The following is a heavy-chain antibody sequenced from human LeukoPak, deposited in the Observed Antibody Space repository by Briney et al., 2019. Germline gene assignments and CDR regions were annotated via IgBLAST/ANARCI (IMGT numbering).Heavy chain of an antibody. D-gene: IGHD1-26*01. J-gene: IGHJ4*02. CDR2: MNSRSGGT. Sequence: ASVKVSCKASGYTFTANYIHWVRQSPGQGLEWMGWMNSRSGGTSYGENFRGRVTMTSDTSISTVYMELSRLRSDDTAVYYCARGRDSGSHTYYFDYWGQGTLVTISS. V-gene: IGHV1-2*02. CDR3: ARGRDSGSHTYYFDY. CDR1: GYTFTANY.